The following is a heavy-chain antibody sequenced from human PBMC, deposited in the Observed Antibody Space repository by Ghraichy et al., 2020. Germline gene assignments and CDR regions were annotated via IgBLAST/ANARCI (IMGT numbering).Heavy chain of an antibody. CDR3: TKGIYGGNAFRTDFDY. Sequence: GGSLRLSCAASGFTFSSYAMTWVRQAPGTGLEWVSVISGSGDTTYYADSVKGRFTVSRDNSKNTLYLQMNSLRAEDTAVYYCTKGIYGGNAFRTDFDYWGQGTLVTVSS. CDR2: ISGSGDTT. V-gene: IGHV3-23*01. J-gene: IGHJ4*02. CDR1: GFTFSSYA. D-gene: IGHD4-23*01.